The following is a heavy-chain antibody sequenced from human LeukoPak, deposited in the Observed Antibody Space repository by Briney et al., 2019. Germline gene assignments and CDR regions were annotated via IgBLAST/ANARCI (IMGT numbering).Heavy chain of an antibody. Sequence: SETLSLTCTVSGASISSYFWSWIRQPPGKGLERIGYIYYGGSTNYNPSLKSRVTVSADSSKNQFSLKLSSVTAANPAVYYCPRGQHLVGPLFAYWGQGTLATVSS. CDR1: GASISSYF. CDR3: PRGQHLVGPLFAY. J-gene: IGHJ4*02. V-gene: IGHV4-59*01. CDR2: IYYGGST. D-gene: IGHD6-6*01.